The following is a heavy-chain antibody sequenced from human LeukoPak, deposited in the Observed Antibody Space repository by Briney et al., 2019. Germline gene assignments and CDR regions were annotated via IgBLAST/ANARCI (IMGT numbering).Heavy chain of an antibody. CDR1: GYTFTRYG. D-gene: IGHD3-10*01. J-gene: IGHJ4*02. CDR3: ARTGYGSGSDDFDF. Sequence: ASVKVSCKTSGYTFTRYGVSWVRQAPGQGLEWMGWISPHNGNRDYAQKFKDRVTMTTGTSTNTVYLELRSLRPDDTAMYYCARTGYGSGSDDFDFWGQGTLVTVSS. V-gene: IGHV1-18*01. CDR2: ISPHNGNR.